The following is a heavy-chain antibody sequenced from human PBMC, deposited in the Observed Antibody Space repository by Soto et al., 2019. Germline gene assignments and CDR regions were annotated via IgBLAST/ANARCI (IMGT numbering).Heavy chain of an antibody. J-gene: IGHJ4*02. V-gene: IGHV2-5*02. CDR1: GFSLSTSGVG. CDR2: IYWDDDK. CDR3: AHRRSGYGSGGSCYDGYWIDY. D-gene: IGHD2-15*01. Sequence: QITLKESGPTLVKPTQTLTLTCTFSGFSLSTSGVGVGWIRQPPGKALEWLAHIYWDDDKRYSPSLKSRLTITKDTSKNQVVLTMTNMDPVETATYSCAHRRSGYGSGGSCYDGYWIDYWGQGTLVTVSS.